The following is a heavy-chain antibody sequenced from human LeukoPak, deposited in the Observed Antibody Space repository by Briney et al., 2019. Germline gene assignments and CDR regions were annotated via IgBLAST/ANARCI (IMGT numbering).Heavy chain of an antibody. CDR2: IIPIFGTA. CDR1: GYIFTGYY. CDR3: ARDPFPASLYSSSWNNWFDP. J-gene: IGHJ5*02. V-gene: IGHV1-69*06. Sequence: GASVKVSCKASGYIFTGYYMHWVRQAPGQGLEWMGGIIPIFGTANYAQKFQGRVTITADKSTSTAYMELSSLRSEDTAVYYCARDPFPASLYSSSWNNWFDPWGQGTLVTVSS. D-gene: IGHD6-13*01.